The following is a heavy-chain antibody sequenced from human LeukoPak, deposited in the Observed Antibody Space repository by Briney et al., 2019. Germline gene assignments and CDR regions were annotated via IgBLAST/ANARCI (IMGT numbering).Heavy chain of an antibody. D-gene: IGHD6-13*01. CDR2: IWYDGSNK. J-gene: IGHJ4*02. V-gene: IGHV3-33*06. CDR3: AKDGQHSSSWYSFDY. CDR1: GFTFSSYG. Sequence: GGSLRLSCAASGFTFSSYGMHWVRQAPGKGLEWVAVIWYDGSNKYYADSVKGRFTISRDNSKNTLYLQMNSLRAEDTAVYYCAKDGQHSSSWYSFDYWGQGTLVTVSS.